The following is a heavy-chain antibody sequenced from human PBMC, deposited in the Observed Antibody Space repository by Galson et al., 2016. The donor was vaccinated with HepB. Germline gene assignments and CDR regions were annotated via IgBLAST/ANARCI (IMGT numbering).Heavy chain of an antibody. D-gene: IGHD5-12*01. CDR3: ARHGFRIRGFSPDC. CDR2: IYPGDSDT. Sequence: QSGAEVKKPGESLKISCKASGYTFSNYWIGWVRQMPGKGLEWMGIIYPGDSDTTYSPSFEGRVTISADIYTNTAYLEWSSLEASDTAMYFCARHGFRIRGFSPDCWGQGTLVTVSS. J-gene: IGHJ4*02. V-gene: IGHV5-51*01. CDR1: GYTFSNYW.